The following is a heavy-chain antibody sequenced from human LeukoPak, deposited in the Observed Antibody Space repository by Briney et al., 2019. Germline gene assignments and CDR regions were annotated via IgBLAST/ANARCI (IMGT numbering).Heavy chain of an antibody. CDR2: INPANGYT. V-gene: IGHV1-3*03. J-gene: IGHJ4*02. CDR3: AIRDGHTDH. Sequence: ASVKVSRKTSGYTFTNYAMHWVRQAPGQTIQWLAWINPANGYTRYSQHFQDRVTVSSDTSADTAYMELSSLRSEDKAIYYCAIRDGHTDHWGQGTLVTVSS. D-gene: IGHD5-24*01. CDR1: GYTFTNYA.